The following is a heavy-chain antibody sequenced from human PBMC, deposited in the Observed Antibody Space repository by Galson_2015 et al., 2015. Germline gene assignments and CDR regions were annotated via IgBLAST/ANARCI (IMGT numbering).Heavy chain of an antibody. J-gene: IGHJ6*03. CDR3: ARGGREYDLDYYYYMDV. V-gene: IGHV3-33*01. CDR2: IWYDGSNK. D-gene: IGHD3-3*01. CDR1: GFTFSSYG. Sequence: SLRLSCAASGFTFSSYGMHWVRQAPGKGLEWVAVIWYDGSNKYYADSVKGRFTISRDNSKNTLYLQMNSLRAEDTAVYYCARGGREYDLDYYYYMDVWGKGTTVTVSS.